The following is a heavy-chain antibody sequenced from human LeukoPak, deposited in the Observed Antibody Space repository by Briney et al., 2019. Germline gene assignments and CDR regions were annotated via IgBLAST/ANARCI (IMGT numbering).Heavy chain of an antibody. CDR2: FDPEDGET. D-gene: IGHD4-17*01. Sequence: ASVKASCKVSGYTLTELSMHGVRQATGKGLEWMGGFDPEDGETIYAQKFQGRVTMTEDTSTDTAYMELSSLRSEDTAVYYCATDAYGDYRADAFDIWGQGTMLTVSA. J-gene: IGHJ3*02. CDR1: GYTLTELS. CDR3: ATDAYGDYRADAFDI. V-gene: IGHV1-24*01.